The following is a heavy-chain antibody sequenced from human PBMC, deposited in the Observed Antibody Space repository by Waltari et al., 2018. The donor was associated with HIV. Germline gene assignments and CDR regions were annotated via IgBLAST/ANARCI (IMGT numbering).Heavy chain of an antibody. V-gene: IGHV3-30*18. Sequence: QVQLVGSGGGVVQPGRSLRLSCAASGFTFSSYGMHWVRQAPGKGLGWVAVILYDENNKYLQDSVEGQFATSGEHSKNTLCRQRDSRRAEDPAVYCCAKAVTLTQRGYFDYWGQGTVVTVSS. J-gene: IGHJ4*02. CDR3: AKAVTLTQRGYFDY. CDR2: ILYDENNK. CDR1: GFTFSSYG. D-gene: IGHD2-2*01.